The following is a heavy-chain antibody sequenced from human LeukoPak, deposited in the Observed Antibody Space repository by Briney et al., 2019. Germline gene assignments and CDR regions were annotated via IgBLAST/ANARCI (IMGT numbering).Heavy chain of an antibody. Sequence: SETLSLTCAVSGGSISSGTYSWTWMRQPPGKGLEWIGSIYNSGSTFNNPSLNRRVTISVDTSKNQFSLKLSSVPAADTAMYYCAREGGNCSGGSCYSGAFDIWGQGTLVTVSS. D-gene: IGHD2-15*01. CDR1: GGSISSGTYS. CDR2: IYNSGST. J-gene: IGHJ3*02. V-gene: IGHV4-30-4*07. CDR3: AREGGNCSGGSCYSGAFDI.